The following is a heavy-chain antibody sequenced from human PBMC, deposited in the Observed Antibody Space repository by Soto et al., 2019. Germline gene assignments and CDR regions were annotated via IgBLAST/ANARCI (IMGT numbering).Heavy chain of an antibody. J-gene: IGHJ6*02. CDR3: ASKVVPAAIGGSYYYGMDV. Sequence: QVQLVQSGAEVKKPGSSVTVSCKASGGTFSSYAISWVRQAPGQGLEWMGGSIPSFGTANYAQTFQGRVTITADESTSTAYMELSSLGSEYTALYYCASKVVPAAIGGSYYYGMDVWGQGTTVTVSS. V-gene: IGHV1-69*01. CDR2: SIPSFGTA. D-gene: IGHD2-2*02. CDR1: GGTFSSYA.